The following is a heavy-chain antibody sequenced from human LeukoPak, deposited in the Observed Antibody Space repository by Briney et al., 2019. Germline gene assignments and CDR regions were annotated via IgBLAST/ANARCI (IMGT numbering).Heavy chain of an antibody. Sequence: ASVKVSCKASGYTFTGYYMHWVRQAPGQGLEWMGWINPNSGGTNYAQKLQGRVTMTRDTSISTAYMELSRLRSDDTAVYYCARDRLLWSDNWFDPWGQGTLVTVSS. CDR1: GYTFTGYY. CDR3: ARDRLLWSDNWFDP. J-gene: IGHJ5*02. V-gene: IGHV1-2*02. D-gene: IGHD4-23*01. CDR2: INPNSGGT.